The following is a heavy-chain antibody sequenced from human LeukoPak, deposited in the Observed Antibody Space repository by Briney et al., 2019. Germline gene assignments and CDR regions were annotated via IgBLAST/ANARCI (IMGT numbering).Heavy chain of an antibody. J-gene: IGHJ3*01. CDR3: AREEHRLAEAGTSAFDL. V-gene: IGHV3-74*01. CDR1: GFPLSNHW. Sequence: GGSLRLSCAASGFPLSNHWMTWVRQAPGKGLAWVSHINRDGGLTNYADSVKGRFTISRDNARNTVYLQMSSLRVEDTAIYFCAREEHRLAEAGTSAFDLGGQGTLVTVSP. CDR2: INRDGGLT. D-gene: IGHD6-13*01.